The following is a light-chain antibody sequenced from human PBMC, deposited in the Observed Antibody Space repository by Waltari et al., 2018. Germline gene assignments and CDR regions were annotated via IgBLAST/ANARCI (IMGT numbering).Light chain of an antibody. Sequence: QSVLTQPPSVSAAPGQKVTISCSGSSSNIVTDYVSWYQQLPGTAPKLFIYENNKRPSGIPDRFSGSKSGTSATLGITGLQTGDEADYYCGTWDTSLSALIFGGGTKLTVL. CDR3: GTWDTSLSALI. CDR2: ENN. J-gene: IGLJ2*01. V-gene: IGLV1-51*02. CDR1: SSNIVTDY.